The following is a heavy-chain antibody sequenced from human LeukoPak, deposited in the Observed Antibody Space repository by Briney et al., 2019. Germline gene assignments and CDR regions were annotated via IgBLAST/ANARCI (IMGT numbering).Heavy chain of an antibody. CDR2: ISYDGSKT. CDR1: GFTFNIYA. Sequence: GRSLRLSCAASGFTFNIYAMHWVRQAPGKGLEWVAVISYDGSKTYYADSVKGRFTISKDNSKNTLYLQMNSLRAEDTALYYCARTMYITGSSDFDYWGQGTLVTVSS. V-gene: IGHV3-30-3*01. J-gene: IGHJ4*02. CDR3: ARTMYITGSSDFDY. D-gene: IGHD1-26*01.